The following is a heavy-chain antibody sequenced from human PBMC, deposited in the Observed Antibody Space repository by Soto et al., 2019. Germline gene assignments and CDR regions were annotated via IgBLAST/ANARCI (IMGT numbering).Heavy chain of an antibody. J-gene: IGHJ6*02. CDR2: IYHSGST. Sequence: SETLSLTCAVSGGSISSGGYAWNWIRQPPGKGLEWIGYIYHSGSTNYNPSLKSRVTISVDTSKNQFSLKLSSVTAADTAVYYCARDNWNENYYYYYYGMDVWGQGTTVTVSS. V-gene: IGHV4-30-2*01. CDR1: GGSISSGGYA. D-gene: IGHD1-20*01. CDR3: ARDNWNENYYYYYYGMDV.